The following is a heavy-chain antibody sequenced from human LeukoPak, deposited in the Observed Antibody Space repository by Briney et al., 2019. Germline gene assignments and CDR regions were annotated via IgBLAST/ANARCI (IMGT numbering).Heavy chain of an antibody. Sequence: GGSLRLSCAASGFTFSNYGMHCVRQAPGKGLEWVAVASYDGINAYYGGSVKGRFTISRDNSKNTVYLQMNSLRAEDTAVYYCAKVLQYSSSWYVLDYWGQGTLVTVSS. CDR3: AKVLQYSSSWYVLDY. D-gene: IGHD6-13*01. CDR1: GFTFSNYG. CDR2: ASYDGINA. V-gene: IGHV3-30*18. J-gene: IGHJ4*02.